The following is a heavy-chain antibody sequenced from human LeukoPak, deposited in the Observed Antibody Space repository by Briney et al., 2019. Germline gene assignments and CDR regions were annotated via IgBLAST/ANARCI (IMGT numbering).Heavy chain of an antibody. CDR2: IYYSGST. D-gene: IGHD3-22*01. CDR3: ARVPYYYDSSGSRGAFDI. J-gene: IGHJ3*02. CDR1: GGSISSYY. V-gene: IGHV4-59*12. Sequence: PSETLSLTCTVSGGSISSYYWSWIRQPPGKGLEWIGYIYYSGSTNYNPSLKSRVTMSVDTSKNQFSLKLSSVTAADTAVYYCARVPYYYDSSGSRGAFDIWGQGTMVTVSS.